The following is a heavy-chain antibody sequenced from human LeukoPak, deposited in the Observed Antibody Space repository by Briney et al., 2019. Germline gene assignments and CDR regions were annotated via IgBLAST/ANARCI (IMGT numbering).Heavy chain of an antibody. Sequence: PSETLSLTCAVYGGSFSGYYWSWIRQPPGKGLEWIGEINHSGSTNYHTSLKSRVTISVDTSKNQFSLKLSSVTAADTAVYYCAKPAIILMVYAIRHFDYWGQGTLVTVSS. J-gene: IGHJ4*02. CDR3: AKPAIILMVYAIRHFDY. D-gene: IGHD2-8*01. CDR2: INHSGST. V-gene: IGHV4-34*01. CDR1: GGSFSGYY.